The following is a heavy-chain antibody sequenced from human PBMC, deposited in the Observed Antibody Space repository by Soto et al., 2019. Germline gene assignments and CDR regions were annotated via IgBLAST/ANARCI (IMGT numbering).Heavy chain of an antibody. D-gene: IGHD6-13*01. CDR2: IYYSGST. Sequence: SETLSLTCTVSGGSISSYYWSWIRQPPGKGLEWIGYIYYSGSTNYNPSLKSRVTISVDTSKNQFSLKLSSVTAADTAVYYCAREGSGGSSCYGGDAFDTWGQGTMVTVSS. CDR1: GGSISSYY. J-gene: IGHJ3*02. V-gene: IGHV4-59*01. CDR3: AREGSGGSSCYGGDAFDT.